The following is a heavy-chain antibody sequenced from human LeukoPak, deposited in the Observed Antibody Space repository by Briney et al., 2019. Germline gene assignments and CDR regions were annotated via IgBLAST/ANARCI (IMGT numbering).Heavy chain of an antibody. Sequence: SETLSLTCAVYGGSFSGYYWSWIRQPPGKELEWIGEINHSGSTNYNPSLKSRVTISVDTSKNQFSLKLSSVTAADTAVYYCAGGRWLQSDYWGQGTLVTVSS. CDR1: GGSFSGYY. CDR3: AGGRWLQSDY. V-gene: IGHV4-34*01. J-gene: IGHJ4*02. CDR2: INHSGST. D-gene: IGHD5-24*01.